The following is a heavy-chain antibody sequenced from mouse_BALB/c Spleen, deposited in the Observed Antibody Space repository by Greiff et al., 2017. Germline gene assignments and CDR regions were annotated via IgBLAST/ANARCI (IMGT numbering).Heavy chain of an antibody. CDR1: GFNIKDTY. CDR2: IDPANGNT. V-gene: IGHV14-3*02. Sequence: VQLQQSGAELVKPGASVKLSCTASGFNIKDTYMHWVKQRPEQGLEWIGRIDPANGNTKYDPKFQGKATITADTSSNTAFLQLSSLTSEDTAVYYGARWGYGSSDGYFDVWGEGTTVTVSS. J-gene: IGHJ1*01. CDR3: ARWGYGSSDGYFDV. D-gene: IGHD1-1*01.